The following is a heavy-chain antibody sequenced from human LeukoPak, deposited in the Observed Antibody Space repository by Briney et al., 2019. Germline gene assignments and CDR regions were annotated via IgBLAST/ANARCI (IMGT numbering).Heavy chain of an antibody. CDR1: GFIFDEYA. D-gene: IGHD2-15*01. V-gene: IGHV3-9*01. CDR3: VKGHCSSSSCFPNYYYYMDV. Sequence: GGSLRLSCAGSGFIFDEYAMHWVRQAPGKGLGWVSGISWNSASIAYADSVKGRFTISRDNAKNLLFLQMTSLRAADTALYYCVKGHCSSSSCFPNYYYYMDVWGTGTTVTVSS. J-gene: IGHJ6*03. CDR2: ISWNSASI.